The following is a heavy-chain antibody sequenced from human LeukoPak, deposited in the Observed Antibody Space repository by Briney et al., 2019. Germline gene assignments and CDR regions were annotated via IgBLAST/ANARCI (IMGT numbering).Heavy chain of an antibody. D-gene: IGHD1-26*01. Sequence: GGSLRLSCAASGFTFSSYDMHWVRQATGKGLEWVSAIGTAGDTYYPGSVKGRFTISRENAKNSLYLQMNSLRAGDTAVYYCAITRPYSRSYDYWGQGTLVTVSS. J-gene: IGHJ4*02. CDR3: AITRPYSRSYDY. CDR1: GFTFSSYD. V-gene: IGHV3-13*01. CDR2: IGTAGDT.